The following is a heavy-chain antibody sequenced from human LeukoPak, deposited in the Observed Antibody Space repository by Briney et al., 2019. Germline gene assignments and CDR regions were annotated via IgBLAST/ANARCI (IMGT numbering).Heavy chain of an antibody. D-gene: IGHD1-20*01. CDR1: GFTFNNYW. V-gene: IGHV3-23*01. CDR3: VSLGGITVTGPYDFDC. CDR2: ITGSGGNT. Sequence: GGSLRLSCAVSGFTFNNYWMSWVRQAPGKGLEWVSVITGSGGNTYYADSVKGRFTISKDNSKNTVYLQMNSLRVEDTAVYYCVSLGGITVTGPYDFDCWGQGTVVTVSS. J-gene: IGHJ4*02.